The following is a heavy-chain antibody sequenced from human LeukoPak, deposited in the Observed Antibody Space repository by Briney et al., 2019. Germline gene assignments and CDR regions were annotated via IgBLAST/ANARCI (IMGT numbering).Heavy chain of an antibody. CDR2: ISSSSSYI. CDR1: GFPFSSYS. V-gene: IGHV3-21*01. CDR3: AREGTYYYYDSSGYYYFDY. J-gene: IGHJ4*02. Sequence: GSLRLSCAASGFPFSSYSMNWVRQAPGKGLEWVSSISSSSSYIYYADSVKGRFTISRDNAKNSLYLQMNSLRAEDTAVYYCAREGTYYYYDSSGYYYFDYWGQGTLVTVSS. D-gene: IGHD3-22*01.